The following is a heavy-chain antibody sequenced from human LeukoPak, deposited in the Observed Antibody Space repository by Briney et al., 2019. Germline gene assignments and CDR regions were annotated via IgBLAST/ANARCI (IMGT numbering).Heavy chain of an antibody. CDR2: ISHRGRT. V-gene: IGHV4-34*01. J-gene: IGHJ4*02. CDR3: ARVPLRFLEPFDY. CDR1: GGSVSGYY. Sequence: SETLSLTCAVYGGSVSGYYWSWIRQPPEKGLEWIGEISHRGRTHYTPSLQSRVTMSVDTSKNQFALNLNSVAAADTAVYYCARVPLRFLEPFDYWGQGILVTVSS. D-gene: IGHD3-3*01.